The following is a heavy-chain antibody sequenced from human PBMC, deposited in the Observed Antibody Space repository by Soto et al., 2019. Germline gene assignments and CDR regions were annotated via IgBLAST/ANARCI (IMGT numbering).Heavy chain of an antibody. Sequence: WGSLRLSCSASGFTFSSYSMNWVRPAPGKGLEWVSSISSSSSYIYYADSVKGRFTISRDNAKNSLYLQMNSLRAEDTAVYYCARSHQSYGSGSYSLSDAFDIWGQGTMVTVSS. D-gene: IGHD3-10*01. V-gene: IGHV3-21*01. CDR1: GFTFSSYS. CDR2: ISSSSSYI. CDR3: ARSHQSYGSGSYSLSDAFDI. J-gene: IGHJ3*02.